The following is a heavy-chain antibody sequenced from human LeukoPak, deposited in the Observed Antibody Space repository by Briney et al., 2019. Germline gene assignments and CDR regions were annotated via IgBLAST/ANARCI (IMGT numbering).Heavy chain of an antibody. CDR1: GYSFTSYW. J-gene: IGHJ6*03. CDR2: IYPGDSDT. D-gene: IGHD2-21*02. V-gene: IGHV5-51*01. CDR3: ARHSSPYCGGDCPYYYYMDV. Sequence: GESRKISCKGSGYSFTSYWIGWVRQMPGKGLEWMGIIYPGDSDTRYSPSFQGQVTISADKSISTAYLQWSSLKASDTAMYYCARHSSPYCGGDCPYYYYMDVWGKGTTVTISS.